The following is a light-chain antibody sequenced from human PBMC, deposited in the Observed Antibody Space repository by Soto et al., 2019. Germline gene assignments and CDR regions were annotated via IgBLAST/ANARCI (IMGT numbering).Light chain of an antibody. CDR2: AAS. CDR3: QQSFSPLWT. V-gene: IGKV1-39*01. J-gene: IGKJ1*01. Sequence: DIQMTQSPSSLSASVGDRVTITCRASQSISNYLNWYQQKPGKAPKLLIYAASSMQSGVRSRFSGSGSETDLTLTISSLQPDDSATYYCQQSFSPLWTFGQGTKVEV. CDR1: QSISNY.